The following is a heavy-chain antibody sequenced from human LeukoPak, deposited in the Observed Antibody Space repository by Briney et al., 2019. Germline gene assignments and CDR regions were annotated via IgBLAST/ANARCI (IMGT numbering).Heavy chain of an antibody. V-gene: IGHV3-30*18. CDR3: AKDHDSSGYYRYYFDY. J-gene: IGHJ4*02. D-gene: IGHD3-22*01. Sequence: GRSLRLSCAASGFTFSSYGMHWVRQAPGKGLEWVAVISYDGSNKYYADSVKGRFTISRDNSKNTLHLQMNSLRAEDTAVYYCAKDHDSSGYYRYYFDYWGQGTLVTVSS. CDR1: GFTFSSYG. CDR2: ISYDGSNK.